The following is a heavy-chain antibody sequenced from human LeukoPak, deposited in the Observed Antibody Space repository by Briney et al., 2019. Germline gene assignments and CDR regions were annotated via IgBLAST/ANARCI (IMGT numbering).Heavy chain of an antibody. CDR2: ISSSSSYT. D-gene: IGHD3-10*01. Sequence: HPGGSLRLSCAASGFTFSDYYMSWVRQAPGKGLEWVSYISSSSSYTNYADSVKGRFTISRDNAKNSLYLQMNSLRAEDTAVYYCARALYYYGSADYWGQGTLVTVSS. CDR3: ARALYYYGSADY. CDR1: GFTFSDYY. J-gene: IGHJ4*02. V-gene: IGHV3-11*06.